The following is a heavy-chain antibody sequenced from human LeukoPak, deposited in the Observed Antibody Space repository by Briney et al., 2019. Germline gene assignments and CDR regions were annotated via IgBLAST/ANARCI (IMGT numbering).Heavy chain of an antibody. D-gene: IGHD3-10*01. Sequence: GGSLRLSCAASGFTFSSYAMSWVRQAPGKGLEWVSAISGSGGSTYYADSVKGRFTISRDNAKNSLYLQMNSLRAEDTAVYYCARVTTPMVRGVGVPYWGQGTLVTVSS. V-gene: IGHV3-23*01. J-gene: IGHJ4*02. CDR3: ARVTTPMVRGVGVPY. CDR1: GFTFSSYA. CDR2: ISGSGGST.